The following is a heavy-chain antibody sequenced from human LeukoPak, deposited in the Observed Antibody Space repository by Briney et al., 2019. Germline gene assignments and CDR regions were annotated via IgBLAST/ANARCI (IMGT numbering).Heavy chain of an antibody. V-gene: IGHV3-30*02. J-gene: IGHJ6*03. CDR3: ARPGMPAALYYYMDV. CDR2: IRYDGSNQ. D-gene: IGHD2-2*01. Sequence: GGSLRPSCAASGFTFSTFGMHWVRQAPGKGLEWVAFIRYDGSNQYYADSVKGRFTISRDNSKNTLYLQMNSLRGEDTAVYYCARPGMPAALYYYMDVWGKGTTVSISS. CDR1: GFTFSTFG.